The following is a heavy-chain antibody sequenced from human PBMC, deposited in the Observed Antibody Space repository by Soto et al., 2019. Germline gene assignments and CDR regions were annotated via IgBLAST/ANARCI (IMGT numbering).Heavy chain of an antibody. D-gene: IGHD5-18*01. J-gene: IGHJ6*02. CDR3: ASGYSYGNYYYYGMDV. Sequence: TGGSLRLSCAASGFTFSNYAVTWVRQAPGKGLEWVSTISGSGGSTYYADSVKGRFTISRDNAKNSLYLQMNSLRAEDTAVYYCASGYSYGNYYYYGMDVWGQGTTVTVSS. V-gene: IGHV3-23*01. CDR2: ISGSGGST. CDR1: GFTFSNYA.